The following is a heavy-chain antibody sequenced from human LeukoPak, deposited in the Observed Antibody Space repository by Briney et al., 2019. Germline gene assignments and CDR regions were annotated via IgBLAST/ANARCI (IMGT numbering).Heavy chain of an antibody. D-gene: IGHD2-21*02. CDR3: ARAHVVVTD. Sequence: QAGGSLRLSCVASGFTFSAHGMGWVRQGPGKGLEWVSVIRGGGGSDTYYADSVKGRFTISRDNAKSSLYLQMNSLRAEDTAVYYCARAHVVVTDWGQGTLVTVSS. J-gene: IGHJ4*02. CDR1: GFTFSAHG. V-gene: IGHV3-23*01. CDR2: IRGGGGSDT.